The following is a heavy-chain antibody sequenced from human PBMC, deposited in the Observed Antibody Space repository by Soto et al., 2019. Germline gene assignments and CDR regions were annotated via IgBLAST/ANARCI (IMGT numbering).Heavy chain of an antibody. CDR1: RASISRYY. J-gene: IGHJ4*02. Sequence: QVHLQESGPGLVKPSETLSLTCTVSRASISRYYWSWIRQPPGKGPEWIGYVYHSGTSNYNPSLESRVTISLDTSKSQFSLRLNSVTATDTAVYYWATRPPGGWTGVVDYWSQGTRVTVSS. CDR3: ATRPPGGWTGVVDY. CDR2: VYHSGTS. D-gene: IGHD2-15*01. V-gene: IGHV4-59*01.